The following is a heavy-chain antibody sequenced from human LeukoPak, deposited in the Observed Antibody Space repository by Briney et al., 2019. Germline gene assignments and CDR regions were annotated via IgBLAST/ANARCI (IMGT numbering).Heavy chain of an antibody. CDR1: GGSISTSNYY. CDR3: ARVSSGTTYWNYYYYYYMDV. Sequence: PSETLSLTCTVSGGSISTSNYYWSWIRQPPGKGLEWIGYIYYSGSTNYNPSLKSRVTISVDTSKNQFSLKLSSVTAADTAVYYCARVSSGTTYWNYYYYYYMDVWGKGTTVTISS. V-gene: IGHV4-61*01. CDR2: IYYSGST. J-gene: IGHJ6*03. D-gene: IGHD1-1*01.